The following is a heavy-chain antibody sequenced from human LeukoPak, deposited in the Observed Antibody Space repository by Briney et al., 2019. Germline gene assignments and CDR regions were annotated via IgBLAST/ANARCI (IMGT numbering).Heavy chain of an antibody. CDR1: GGSISSSSYY. J-gene: IGHJ4*02. CDR3: ARRSGWCGGSFDY. V-gene: IGHV4-39*01. D-gene: IGHD6-19*01. CDR2: IYYSGST. Sequence: SETLSLTCTVSGGSISSSSYYWGWIRQPPGKGLEWIGSIYYSGSTYYNPSLKSRVTISVDTSKNQFSLKLSSVTAADTAVYYCARRSGWCGGSFDYWGQGTLVTVSS.